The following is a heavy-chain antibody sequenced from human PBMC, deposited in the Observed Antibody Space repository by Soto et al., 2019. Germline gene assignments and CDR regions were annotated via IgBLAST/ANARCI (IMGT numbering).Heavy chain of an antibody. CDR3: ARDGSWELSRYYYGMDV. CDR1: GFTFNSYA. D-gene: IGHD1-26*01. CDR2: VSGNDGVT. V-gene: IGHV3-23*01. Sequence: EVQLLQSGGGLVQPGGSLRLFCAASGFTFNSYAMSWVRQAPGKGLEWVSSVSGNDGVTKYADSVKGRISISRDNSKKTLYLQMNSLRAEDTAVYYCARDGSWELSRYYYGMDVWGQGTTVTVSS. J-gene: IGHJ6*02.